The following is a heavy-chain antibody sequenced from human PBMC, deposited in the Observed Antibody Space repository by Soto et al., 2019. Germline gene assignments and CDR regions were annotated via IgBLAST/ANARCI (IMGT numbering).Heavy chain of an antibody. J-gene: IGHJ6*03. CDR2: IYCSGSS. CDR3: ARVGGERGYDFWSGYPKHYYYYMDV. CDR1: GGSISSYY. V-gene: IGHV4-59*01. D-gene: IGHD3-3*01. Sequence: PSETLSLTCTVSGGSISSYYWSWIRQPPGKGLEWIGYIYCSGSSNYNPSLKSRVTISVDTSKNQFSLKLCSVTAADTAVYYCARVGGERGYDFWSGYPKHYYYYMDVWGKGTTVTVSS.